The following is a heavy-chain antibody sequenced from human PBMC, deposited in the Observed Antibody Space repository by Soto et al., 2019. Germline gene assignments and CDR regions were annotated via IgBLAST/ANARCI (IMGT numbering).Heavy chain of an antibody. D-gene: IGHD3-9*01. Sequence: SETLSLTCTVSGGSRSSRAYYWSWIRQHPGKGLEWIGYIYYSGSTYYNPSLESRVTLSVDTSTKQFSLKVSSVTAADTAVYYCERENKFESRGPFDYWGTGTLVTVSS. CDR1: GGSRSSRAYY. V-gene: IGHV4-31*03. CDR3: ERENKFESRGPFDY. J-gene: IGHJ4*02. CDR2: IYYSGST.